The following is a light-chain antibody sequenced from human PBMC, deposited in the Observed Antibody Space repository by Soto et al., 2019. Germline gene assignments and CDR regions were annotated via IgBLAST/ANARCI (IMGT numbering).Light chain of an antibody. CDR1: TFNIGNNF. V-gene: IGLV1-51*01. CDR2: DNN. CDR3: GTWDSTLSAYV. Sequence: QSVLTQPPSVSAAPGQKVTISCSGSTFNIGNNFVSWCQRLPGTAPKVLIYDNNQRPSGIPDRFSASKSGTSATLVITGLQTGDEAVYYCGTWDSTLSAYVFGTGTKVTVL. J-gene: IGLJ1*01.